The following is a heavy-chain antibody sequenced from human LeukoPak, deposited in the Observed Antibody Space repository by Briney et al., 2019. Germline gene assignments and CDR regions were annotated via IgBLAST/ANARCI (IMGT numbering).Heavy chain of an antibody. Sequence: GGSLRLSCAASGFTFSTYGMSWVRQAPGKGLEWVSAISGSGSSTYYADSVKGWFTISRDNSRNTVSLQMNSLRAEDTAVYYCAKDRRSSPGDYWGQGTLVTVSS. V-gene: IGHV3-23*01. CDR3: AKDRRSSPGDY. D-gene: IGHD6-13*01. J-gene: IGHJ4*02. CDR1: GFTFSTYG. CDR2: ISGSGSST.